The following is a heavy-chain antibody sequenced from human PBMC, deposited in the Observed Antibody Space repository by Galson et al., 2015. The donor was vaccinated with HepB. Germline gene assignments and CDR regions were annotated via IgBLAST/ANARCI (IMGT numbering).Heavy chain of an antibody. CDR2: ISGSGGST. CDR1: GLTFSNYA. CDR3: ANPYSGGLSDY. J-gene: IGHJ4*02. V-gene: IGHV3-23*01. D-gene: IGHD6-19*01. Sequence: SLRLSCAASGLTFSNYAMSWVRQAPGKGLEWVADISGSGGSTYYADSVKGRFTISRDNSKNTLYMQMNNLRAEDTAVYYCANPYSGGLSDYWGQGTLVTVSS.